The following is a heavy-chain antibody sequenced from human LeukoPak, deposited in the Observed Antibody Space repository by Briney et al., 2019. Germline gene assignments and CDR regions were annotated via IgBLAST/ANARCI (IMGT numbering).Heavy chain of an antibody. J-gene: IGHJ4*02. V-gene: IGHV3-23*01. CDR1: GFTFSSYG. CDR3: AKGGISSAAGLDY. Sequence: GGSLRLSCAASGFTFSSYGMSWVRQAPGKGLEWGSSISGSGNTYYADSVKGRFTVSRDNSKNTLYLQVNSLRAEDTAVFYCAKGGISSAAGLDYWGQGTLVTVSS. D-gene: IGHD6-13*01. CDR2: ISGSGNT.